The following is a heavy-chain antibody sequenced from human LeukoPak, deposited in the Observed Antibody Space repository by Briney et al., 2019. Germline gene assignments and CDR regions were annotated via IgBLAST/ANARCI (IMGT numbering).Heavy chain of an antibody. CDR3: ARDRGRHIVVVTATKVPTDY. Sequence: PGGSLRLSCAASGFTFSSYAMHWVRQAPGKGLEWVAVISYDGSNKYYADSVKGRFTISRDDSKNTLYLQMNSLRAEDTAVYYCARDRGRHIVVVTATKVPTDYWGLGTLVTVSS. CDR2: ISYDGSNK. V-gene: IGHV3-30*04. J-gene: IGHJ4*02. D-gene: IGHD2-21*02. CDR1: GFTFSSYA.